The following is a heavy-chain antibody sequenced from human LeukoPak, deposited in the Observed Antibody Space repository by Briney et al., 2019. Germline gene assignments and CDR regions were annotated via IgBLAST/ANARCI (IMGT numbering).Heavy chain of an antibody. CDR2: IYTSGST. CDR3: VRPDDNSFDF. D-gene: IGHD3-9*01. CDR1: GGSISSGSYY. Sequence: SETLSLTCTVSGGSISSGSYYWSWIRQPAGKGLEWIGRIYTSGSTNYNPSLKSGVTISVDTSKNQFSLKLSSVTAADTAVYYCVRPDDNSFDFWGQGTMVTVSS. V-gene: IGHV4-61*02. J-gene: IGHJ3*01.